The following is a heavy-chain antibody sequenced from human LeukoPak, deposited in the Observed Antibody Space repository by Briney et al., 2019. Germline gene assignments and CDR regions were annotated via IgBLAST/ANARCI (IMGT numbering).Heavy chain of an antibody. J-gene: IGHJ4*02. V-gene: IGHV3-30*04. CDR3: ARGPGKYQLLDFDY. Sequence: GGSLRLSCAASGFTFGSYAMHWVRQAPGKGLEWVAIISYDGSNKYYADSVEGRFTISRDSSKNTLSLQMNSLRAEDTAVYYCARGPGKYQLLDFDYWGQGTLVTVSS. CDR2: ISYDGSNK. CDR1: GFTFGSYA. D-gene: IGHD2-2*01.